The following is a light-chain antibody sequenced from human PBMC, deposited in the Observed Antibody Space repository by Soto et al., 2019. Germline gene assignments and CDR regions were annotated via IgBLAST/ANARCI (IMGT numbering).Light chain of an antibody. CDR2: EGT. J-gene: IGLJ1*01. V-gene: IGLV2-23*01. CDR3: CSYAGSDTYV. CDR1: SSDVGNYNV. Sequence: QSVLTQPASVSESPGQSITISCTGTSSDVGNYNVVSWYQHHPGRAPKVLIYEGTKRPSGVSNRFSGSTSGNVASLTISGLQAEDEANYYCCSYAGSDTYVFGTGTKLTVL.